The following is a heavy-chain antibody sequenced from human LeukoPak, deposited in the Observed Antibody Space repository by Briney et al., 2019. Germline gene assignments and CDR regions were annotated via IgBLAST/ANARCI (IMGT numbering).Heavy chain of an antibody. CDR1: GFTFSSYA. Sequence: TGGSLRLSCAASGFTFSSYAVSWVRQAPGKGLEWVSAISGSGGSTYYADSVKGRFTISRDNSKNTLYLQMNSLRAEDTAVYYCAKWYTSSSWYEGDYWGQGTLVTVSS. J-gene: IGHJ4*02. CDR3: AKWYTSSSWYEGDY. D-gene: IGHD6-13*01. CDR2: ISGSGGST. V-gene: IGHV3-23*01.